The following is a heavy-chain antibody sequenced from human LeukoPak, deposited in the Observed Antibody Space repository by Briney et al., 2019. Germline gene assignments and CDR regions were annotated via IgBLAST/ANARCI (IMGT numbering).Heavy chain of an antibody. J-gene: IGHJ4*02. V-gene: IGHV3-23*01. CDR3: ANSPWSPGTGFGY. CDR1: GFSFNYYA. Sequence: GGSLRLSCAASGFSFNYYAMSWVRQAPGKGLEWVSTISGSGDSTYYADSVKGRFSISRDSSKNTVYLQMNSLRAEDTAVYYCANSPWSPGTGFGYWGQGTLVTVSS. D-gene: IGHD2-8*02. CDR2: ISGSGDST.